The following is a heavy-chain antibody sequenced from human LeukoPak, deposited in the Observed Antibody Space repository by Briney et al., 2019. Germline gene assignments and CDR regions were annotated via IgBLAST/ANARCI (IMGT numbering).Heavy chain of an antibody. CDR3: AREGHSSGRAGVFDI. Sequence: GTSLSLSCAASGFTFSTSVMHWVRQAPGKGLEWVALISQDGTNKHYPDSVKGRFTISRDNSKNTMYLQINTLSTEDSAMYYCAREGHSSGRAGVFDIWGQGTMVTVSS. CDR1: GFTFSTSV. J-gene: IGHJ3*02. D-gene: IGHD6-25*01. V-gene: IGHV3-30*03. CDR2: ISQDGTNK.